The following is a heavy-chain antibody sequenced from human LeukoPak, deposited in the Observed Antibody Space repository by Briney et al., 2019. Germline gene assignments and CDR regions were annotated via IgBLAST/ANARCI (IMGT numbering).Heavy chain of an antibody. Sequence: GASVKVSCKASGYTFTDYYMHWVQQAPGKGLEWMGLVDPEDGETIYAEKFQGRVTITADTSTDTAYMELSSLRSEDAAVYYCATAEGATTGEFDYWGQGTLVTVSS. CDR1: GYTFTDYY. CDR2: VDPEDGET. V-gene: IGHV1-69-2*01. J-gene: IGHJ4*02. CDR3: ATAEGATTGEFDY. D-gene: IGHD1-26*01.